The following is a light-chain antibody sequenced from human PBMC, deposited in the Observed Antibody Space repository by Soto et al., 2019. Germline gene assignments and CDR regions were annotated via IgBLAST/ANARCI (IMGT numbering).Light chain of an antibody. CDR3: CSYAGSSTSFV. V-gene: IGLV2-11*01. CDR2: DVT. Sequence: QSVLTQPRSVSGSPGQSVIISCTGTSCDVGAYNYVSWYRQHPGKAPQLIIFDVTERPSGVPARFSGSKSGNTASLTISGLQADDEADYYCCSYAGSSTSFVFGGGTKVTVL. CDR1: SCDVGAYNY. J-gene: IGLJ1*01.